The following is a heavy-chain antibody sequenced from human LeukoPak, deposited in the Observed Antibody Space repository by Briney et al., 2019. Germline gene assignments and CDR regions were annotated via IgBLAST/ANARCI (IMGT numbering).Heavy chain of an antibody. V-gene: IGHV4-4*07. CDR1: GGSISSYY. CDR2: IYTSGST. D-gene: IGHD6-6*01. Sequence: SETLSLTCTVSGGSISSYYWSWIRQPAGKGLEWIGRIYTSGSTNYNPSLKSRVTMSVDTSKNQFSLKLSSVTAADTAVYYCARDLRYSSSSVLDDAFDIWGQGTMVTVSS. CDR3: ARDLRYSSSSVLDDAFDI. J-gene: IGHJ3*02.